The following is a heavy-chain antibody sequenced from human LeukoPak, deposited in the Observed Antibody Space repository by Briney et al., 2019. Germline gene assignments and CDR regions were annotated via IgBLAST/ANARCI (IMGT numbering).Heavy chain of an antibody. CDR2: IYYAGST. CDR1: GDSMRPFY. Sequence: SETLSLTCSVSGDSMRPFYWTWIRQPPGKRLEWIGYIYYAGSTNYNPSLTSRVSISIDTAKKQFSLKVNSVTAADTAVYYCARLARAAVVGNTYGLDVWGHGTTVTVSS. D-gene: IGHD1-7*01. V-gene: IGHV4-59*08. J-gene: IGHJ6*02. CDR3: ARLARAAVVGNTYGLDV.